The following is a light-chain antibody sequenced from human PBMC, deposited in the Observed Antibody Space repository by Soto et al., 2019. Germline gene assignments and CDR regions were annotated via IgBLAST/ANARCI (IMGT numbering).Light chain of an antibody. Sequence: EVVITQSPATLSLSPGDRATLSCRASESVTSSLAWYQQKPGQPPRILIYGASTRATGIQAMFSGSGAGTEFTRTISSLQYEDSAVAYCQQYNKWPLTFGGGTKVDIK. J-gene: IGKJ4*01. CDR1: ESVTSS. CDR3: QQYNKWPLT. CDR2: GAS. V-gene: IGKV3-15*01.